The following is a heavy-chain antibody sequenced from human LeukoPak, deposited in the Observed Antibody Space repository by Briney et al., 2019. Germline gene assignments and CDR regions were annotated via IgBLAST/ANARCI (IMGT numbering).Heavy chain of an antibody. CDR3: ARAVNYDFWSGYYP. J-gene: IGHJ4*02. CDR1: GGSISSGDYY. V-gene: IGHV4-30-4*08. Sequence: SQTLSLTCTVSGGSISSGDYYWSWIRQPPGKGLEWIGYIYYSGSTYYNPSLKSRVTISVDASKNQFSLKLSSVTAADTAVYYCARAVNYDFWSGYYPWGQGTLVTVSS. D-gene: IGHD3-3*01. CDR2: IYYSGST.